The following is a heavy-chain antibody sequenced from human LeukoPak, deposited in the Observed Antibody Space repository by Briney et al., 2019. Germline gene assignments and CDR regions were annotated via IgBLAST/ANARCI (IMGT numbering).Heavy chain of an antibody. CDR2: IYYSGST. D-gene: IGHD4-17*01. Sequence: SETLSLTCTVSGCSISGYYWSWIRQPPGKGREWIGYIYYSGSTNYNPSLMSRVTISVDTSKNQFSLKLSSVTAADTAVYYCARHVYGDYPNDAFDIWGQGTMVTVSS. CDR1: GCSISGYY. V-gene: IGHV4-59*08. J-gene: IGHJ3*02. CDR3: ARHVYGDYPNDAFDI.